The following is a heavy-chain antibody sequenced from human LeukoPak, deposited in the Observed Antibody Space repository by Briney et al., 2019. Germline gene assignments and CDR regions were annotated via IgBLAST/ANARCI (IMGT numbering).Heavy chain of an antibody. CDR1: GGSISSSSYY. J-gene: IGHJ4*02. Sequence: SETLSLTCTVSGGSISSSSYYWGWIRQPPGKGLEWIGSIYYSGSTYYNPSLKSRVTISVDTSKNQFSLKLSSVTAADTAVYYCARAYYYDSSGYPTLYYFDYWGQGTLVTVSS. CDR3: ARAYYYDSSGYPTLYYFDY. V-gene: IGHV4-39*07. D-gene: IGHD3-22*01. CDR2: IYYSGST.